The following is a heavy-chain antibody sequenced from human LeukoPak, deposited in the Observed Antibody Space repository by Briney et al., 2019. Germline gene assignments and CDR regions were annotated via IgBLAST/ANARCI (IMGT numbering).Heavy chain of an antibody. CDR2: ISAYNGNT. CDR3: ARDKIRNYGAAFDI. Sequence: ASVKVSCKASGYTFTGYGISWVRQAPGQGLEWMGWISAYNGNTNYAQKLQGRVTMTTDTSTSTAYMELRSLRSDDTAVYYCARDKIRNYGAAFDIWGQGTMVTVSS. J-gene: IGHJ3*02. D-gene: IGHD4-17*01. V-gene: IGHV1-18*01. CDR1: GYTFTGYG.